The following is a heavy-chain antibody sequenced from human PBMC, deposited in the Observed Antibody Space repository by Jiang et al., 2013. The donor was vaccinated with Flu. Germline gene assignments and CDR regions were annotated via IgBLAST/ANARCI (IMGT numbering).Heavy chain of an antibody. D-gene: IGHD6-13*01. V-gene: IGHV1-18*04. CDR1: GYTFTSYG. J-gene: IGHJ3*02. CDR3: ARDFPQQLPRGGSFDI. CDR2: ISAYNGNT. Sequence: SGASVKVSCKASGYTFTSYGISWVRQAPGQGLEWMGWISAYNGNTNYAQKLQGRVTMTTDTSTSTAYMELRSLRSDDTAVYYCARDFPQQLPRGGSFDIWGQGTMVTVSS.